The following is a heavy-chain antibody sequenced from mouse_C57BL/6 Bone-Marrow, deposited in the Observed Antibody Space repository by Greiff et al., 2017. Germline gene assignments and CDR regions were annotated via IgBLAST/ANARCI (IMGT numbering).Heavy chain of an antibody. CDR2: ISNGGGST. D-gene: IGHD2-9*01. V-gene: IGHV5-12*01. Sequence: EVKLVESGGGLVQPGGSLKLFCAASGFTFSDYYMYWVRQTPEKRLEWVAYISNGGGSTYYPDTVKGRFTISRDNAKNTLYLQMSRLKSEDTAMYYCARPYYGYDEWFAYWGQGTLVTVSA. J-gene: IGHJ3*01. CDR3: ARPYYGYDEWFAY. CDR1: GFTFSDYY.